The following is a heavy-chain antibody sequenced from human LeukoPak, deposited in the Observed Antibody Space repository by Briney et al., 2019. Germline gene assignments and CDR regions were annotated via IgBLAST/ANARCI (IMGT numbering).Heavy chain of an antibody. V-gene: IGHV4-59*12. Sequence: SETLSLTCTVSGGSISSYYWSWIRQPPGKGLEWIGYIYYSGSTNYNPSLKSRVTMSVDTSKNQFSLKLSSVTAADTAVYYCARGSNYVGFDYWGQGTLVTVSS. CDR2: IYYSGST. J-gene: IGHJ4*02. CDR3: ARGSNYVGFDY. D-gene: IGHD4-11*01. CDR1: GGSISSYY.